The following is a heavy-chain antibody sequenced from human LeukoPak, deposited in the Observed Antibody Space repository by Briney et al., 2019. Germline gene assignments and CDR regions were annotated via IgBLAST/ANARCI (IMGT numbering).Heavy chain of an antibody. J-gene: IGHJ4*02. D-gene: IGHD1-26*01. CDR3: ARQMWEPLMAPRRPQASDY. Sequence: PGGSLRLSCAASGFIFSSYWMHWVRHAPGKGLAWVSRINTDGSSTSYADSVKGRFTISRDNAKNSLYLQTNSLRAEDTAVYYCARQMWEPLMAPRRPQASDYWGQGTLVTVSS. V-gene: IGHV3-74*01. CDR1: GFIFSSYW. CDR2: INTDGSST.